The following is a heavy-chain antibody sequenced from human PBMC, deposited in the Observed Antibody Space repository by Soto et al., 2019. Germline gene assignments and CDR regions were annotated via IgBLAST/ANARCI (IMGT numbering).Heavy chain of an antibody. CDR3: AREGASGRGGLDY. CDR1: GYPFTTYG. V-gene: IGHV1-18*01. CDR2: INTYNGNT. J-gene: IGHJ4*02. D-gene: IGHD6-19*01. Sequence: QVQLVQSGAEVKKPGASVKVSCKSSGYPFTTYGISWVRQAPGQGLEWMGWINTYNGNTNYAQKLQGRVTMTTDTSTSRAYRELRRLRSDDTAVYYCAREGASGRGGLDYWGQGTLVTVSS.